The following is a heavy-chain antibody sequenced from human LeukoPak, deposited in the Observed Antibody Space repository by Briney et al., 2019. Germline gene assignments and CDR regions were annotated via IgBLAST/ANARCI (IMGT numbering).Heavy chain of an antibody. Sequence: GGSLRLSCAASGFTFSSYAMSWVRQAPGKGLEWVSAISGSGGSTYYADSVQGRFTISRDNSKNTLYLQMNSLRAEDTAVYYCAKESQQLPRLYYFDYWGQGTLVTVSS. J-gene: IGHJ4*02. CDR2: ISGSGGST. CDR3: AKESQQLPRLYYFDY. D-gene: IGHD6-13*01. CDR1: GFTFSSYA. V-gene: IGHV3-23*01.